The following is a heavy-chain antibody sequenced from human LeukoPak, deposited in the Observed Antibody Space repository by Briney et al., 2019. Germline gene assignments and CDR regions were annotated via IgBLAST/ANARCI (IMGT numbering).Heavy chain of an antibody. CDR3: TTDRGPHPR. CDR2: IKSKIDGGTT. J-gene: IGHJ3*01. Sequence: GGSLRLSCAASGFTFSNAWMSWVRQAPGKGLEWVCRIKSKIDGGTTDYAAPVKGRFTISRDDSKNMLYLQMNSLKTEDTAVYYCTTDRGPHPRWGQGTMVTVSS. CDR1: GFTFSNAW. V-gene: IGHV3-15*01.